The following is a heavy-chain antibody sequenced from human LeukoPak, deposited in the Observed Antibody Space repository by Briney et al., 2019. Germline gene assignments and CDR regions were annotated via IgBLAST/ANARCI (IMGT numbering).Heavy chain of an antibody. D-gene: IGHD4-17*01. CDR1: GFTFSNYP. CDR2: ISGSRGAT. CDR3: ARGEDYGTNSFDY. J-gene: IGHJ4*02. V-gene: IGHV3-21*01. Sequence: GGSLRLSCAASGFTFSNYPMSWVRQAPGKGLEWVSAISGSRGATYYADSVKGRFTISRDNAKNSLYLQMNSLRAEDTAVYYCARGEDYGTNSFDYWGQGTLVTVSS.